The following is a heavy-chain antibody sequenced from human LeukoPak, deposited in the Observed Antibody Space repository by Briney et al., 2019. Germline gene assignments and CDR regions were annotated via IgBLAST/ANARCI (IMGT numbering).Heavy chain of an antibody. CDR2: MSPNSGNT. V-gene: IGHV1-8*02. CDR3: TRNPPRTGDFDY. D-gene: IGHD7-27*01. J-gene: IGHJ4*02. CDR1: GYTFTIYD. Sequence: GASVKVSCKASGYTFTIYDINWVRQATGQGLEWLGWMSPNSGNTGYAQKFQGRVTMTRDTSISTAYMELSSLRSEDTAIYYCTRNPPRTGDFDYWGQGTLVTVSS.